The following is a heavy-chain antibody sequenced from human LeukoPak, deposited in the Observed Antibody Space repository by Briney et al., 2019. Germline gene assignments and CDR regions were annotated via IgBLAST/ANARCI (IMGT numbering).Heavy chain of an antibody. CDR3: ARDGNYYDSSGPNRLGY. D-gene: IGHD3-22*01. Sequence: PSETLSLTCTVSGFSISSGSYYWSWIRQPAGKGLEWIGRIYTSGSTNYNPSLKSRVTISVDTSKNQFSLKLSSVTAADTAVYYCARDGNYYDSSGPNRLGYWGQGTLVTVSS. CDR1: GFSISSGSYY. CDR2: IYTSGST. J-gene: IGHJ4*02. V-gene: IGHV4-61*02.